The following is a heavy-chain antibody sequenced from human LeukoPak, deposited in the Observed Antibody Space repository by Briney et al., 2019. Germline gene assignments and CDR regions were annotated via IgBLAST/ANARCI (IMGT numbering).Heavy chain of an antibody. CDR2: INAGNGNT. CDR1: GYTFTSYA. J-gene: IGHJ4*02. V-gene: IGHV1-3*01. Sequence: ASVKVSCKASGYTFTSYAMHWVRQAPGQRLEWMGWINAGNGNTKYSQKFQGRVTITRDTSASTAYMELSSLRSEDTAVYYCARDGGGIAVAGKTFDYWGQGTLVTVSS. D-gene: IGHD6-19*01. CDR3: ARDGGGIAVAGKTFDY.